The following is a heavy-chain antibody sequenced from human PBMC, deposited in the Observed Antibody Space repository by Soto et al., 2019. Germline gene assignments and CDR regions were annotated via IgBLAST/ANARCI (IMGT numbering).Heavy chain of an antibody. Sequence: PSETLSLTCAVSGASINSYSWSWVRLPPGKGLEWIGYIYYTGSTNYNPSLKSRVTISVDTSKNQFSLKLSSVTAADTAVYYCASVSGYSYGLGGLDYWGQGTLVTVSS. CDR2: IYYTGST. V-gene: IGHV4-59*01. J-gene: IGHJ4*02. CDR3: ASVSGYSYGLGGLDY. D-gene: IGHD5-18*01. CDR1: GASINSYS.